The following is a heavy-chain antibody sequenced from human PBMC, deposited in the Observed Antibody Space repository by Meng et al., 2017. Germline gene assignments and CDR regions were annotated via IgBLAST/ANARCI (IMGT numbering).Heavy chain of an antibody. V-gene: IGHV1-69*04. D-gene: IGHD3-10*01. Sequence: KISCAASGFTFSSYTISWVRQAPGQGLEWMGRIIPILGIANYAQKFQGRVTITADKSTSTAYMELSSLRSEDTAVYYCARDPKNMVRGESWFDPWGQGTLVTVSS. CDR2: IIPILGIA. CDR3: ARDPKNMVRGESWFDP. CDR1: GFTFSSYT. J-gene: IGHJ5*02.